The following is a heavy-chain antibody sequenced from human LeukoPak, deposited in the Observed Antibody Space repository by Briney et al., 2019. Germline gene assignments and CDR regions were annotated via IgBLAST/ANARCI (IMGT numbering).Heavy chain of an antibody. CDR2: ISYDGSNK. V-gene: IGHV3-30*18. D-gene: IGHD2-2*01. CDR1: GFTFSSYG. J-gene: IGHJ3*02. CDR3: AKDFLGSSRAFDI. Sequence: PGGSLRLSCAASGFTFSSYGMHWVRQAPGKGLEWVAVISYDGSNKYFADSVKGGFTISRDNSKNTLYLKMNSLRAEDTAVYYCAKDFLGSSRAFDIWGQGTMVTVSS.